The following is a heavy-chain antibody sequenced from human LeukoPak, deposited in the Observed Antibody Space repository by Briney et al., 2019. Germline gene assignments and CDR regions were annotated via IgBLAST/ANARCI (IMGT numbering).Heavy chain of an antibody. J-gene: IGHJ4*02. Sequence: GGSLRLSCTASGFTFSRAWMIWVRQAAGKELEWLGRIKSKTDGGTADYAAPVKGRFTISRDDSKNTVYLQMNSLKTEDTAVYYCSTYRHNYDTSGYDYWGQGTLVTVSP. CDR1: GFTFSRAW. V-gene: IGHV3-15*01. CDR3: STYRHNYDTSGYDY. CDR2: IKSKTDGGTA. D-gene: IGHD3-22*01.